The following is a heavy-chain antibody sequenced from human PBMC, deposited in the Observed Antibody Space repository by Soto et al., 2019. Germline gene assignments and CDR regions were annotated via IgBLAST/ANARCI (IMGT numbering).Heavy chain of an antibody. D-gene: IGHD6-6*01. CDR2: IYRDGST. V-gene: IGHV3-53*01. CDR3: ARGASSLGP. CDR1: GFTVSTNY. J-gene: IGHJ5*02. Sequence: GGSLRLSCAASGFTVSTNYMSWVRQAPGKGLEWVSVIYRDGSTYFADSLKGRFTIARDNSKNTLYLQMNSLRVEDTAVYYCARGASSLGPWGQGSLATVSS.